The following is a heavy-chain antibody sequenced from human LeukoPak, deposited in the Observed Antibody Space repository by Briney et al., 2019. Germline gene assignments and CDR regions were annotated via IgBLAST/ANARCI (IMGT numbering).Heavy chain of an antibody. D-gene: IGHD5-24*01. J-gene: IGHJ4*02. V-gene: IGHV4-59*12. Sequence: PSETLSLTCTVSGGSISSYYWSWIRQPPGKGLEWIGYIYYSGSTNYNPSLKSRVTISVDTSKNQFSLKLSSVTAADTAVYYCARDDGYNCIDYWGQGTLVTVSS. CDR1: GGSISSYY. CDR3: ARDDGYNCIDY. CDR2: IYYSGST.